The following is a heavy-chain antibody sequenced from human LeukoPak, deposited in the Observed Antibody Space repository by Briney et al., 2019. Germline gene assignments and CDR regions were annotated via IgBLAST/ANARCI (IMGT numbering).Heavy chain of an antibody. CDR1: GYTFTNFY. V-gene: IGHV1-46*01. CDR2: INPSGSRT. CDR3: AARAANVDTAMGPLSY. Sequence: GASVKVSCMSSGYTFTNFYMHWLRQAPGQGLEWMGLINPSGSRTWFSEKFQGRIILTRDMSTSTAYMELSSLRSEDTAVYYCAARAANVDTAMGPLSYWGQGTLVTVSS. D-gene: IGHD5-18*01. J-gene: IGHJ4*02.